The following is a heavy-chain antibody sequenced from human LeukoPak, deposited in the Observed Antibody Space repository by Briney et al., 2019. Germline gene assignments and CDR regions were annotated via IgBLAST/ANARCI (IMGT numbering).Heavy chain of an antibody. D-gene: IGHD2-15*01. Sequence: SGGSLRLSCAASGFTFSNYWMSWIRQAPGKGLEWVANINQDGSEKYYVDSVKGRFTISRDNAKNSLYLQMNSLKAEDTAVYYCARRRGGINFDYWGQGTLVTVSS. CDR3: ARRRGGINFDY. CDR2: INQDGSEK. J-gene: IGHJ4*02. V-gene: IGHV3-7*01. CDR1: GFTFSNYW.